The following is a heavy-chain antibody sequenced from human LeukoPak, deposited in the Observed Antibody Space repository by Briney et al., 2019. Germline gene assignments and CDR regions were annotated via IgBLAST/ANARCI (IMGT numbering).Heavy chain of an antibody. CDR1: GGSSSGYY. CDR3: ARCRGYSGYEYYYYGMDV. J-gene: IGHJ6*02. V-gene: IGHV4-34*01. Sequence: SETLSLTCAVYGGSSSGYYWSWIRQPPGKGLEWIGEINHSGSTNYNPSLKSRVTISVDTSKNQFSLKLSSVTAADTAVYYCARCRGYSGYEYYYYGMDVWGQGTTVTVSS. CDR2: INHSGST. D-gene: IGHD5-12*01.